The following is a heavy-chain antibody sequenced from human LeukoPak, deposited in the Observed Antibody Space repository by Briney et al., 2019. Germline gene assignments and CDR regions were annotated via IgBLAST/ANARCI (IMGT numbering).Heavy chain of an antibody. D-gene: IGHD6-19*01. J-gene: IGHJ4*02. CDR3: ARPSGGRYSPVDF. V-gene: IGHV4-39*01. Sequence: SETLSLTCTVSGGSISSSSYYWGWIRQPPGKGLEWIGSISYSGGTYYNPSLKSRITISVDTSKNQFSLRLSSVTAADTAVYYCARPSGGRYSPVDFWGQGTLVTVSS. CDR1: GGSISSSSYY. CDR2: ISYSGGT.